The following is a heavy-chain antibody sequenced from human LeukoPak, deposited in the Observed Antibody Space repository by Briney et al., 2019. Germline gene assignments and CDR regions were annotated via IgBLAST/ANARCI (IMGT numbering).Heavy chain of an antibody. V-gene: IGHV3-23*01. D-gene: IGHD1-26*01. CDR2: ISGSGGST. J-gene: IGHJ4*02. CDR1: GFTFSSYA. CDR3: AKDRWELLGSFDY. Sequence: GGTLRLSCAASGFTFSSYAMSWVRQAPGKGLEWVSAISGSGGSTYYADSVKGRFTISRDNSKNTLYLQMNSLRAEDTAVYYCAKDRWELLGSFDYWGQGTLVTVSS.